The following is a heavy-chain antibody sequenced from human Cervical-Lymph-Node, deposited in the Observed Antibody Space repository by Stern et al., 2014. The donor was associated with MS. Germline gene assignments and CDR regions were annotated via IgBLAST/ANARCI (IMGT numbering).Heavy chain of an antibody. V-gene: IGHV4-34*01. D-gene: IGHD6-13*01. Sequence: QVQLQQWGAGLLKPSETLSLTCAVYGGSFSGYYWSWIRQPPGKGLEWIGEINHSGSTNDNPSLKRRVTISVDTSKNQFSLKLSSVTAADTAVYYCARKRLLVSDYWGQGTLVTVSS. CDR1: GGSFSGYY. CDR3: ARKRLLVSDY. J-gene: IGHJ4*02. CDR2: INHSGST.